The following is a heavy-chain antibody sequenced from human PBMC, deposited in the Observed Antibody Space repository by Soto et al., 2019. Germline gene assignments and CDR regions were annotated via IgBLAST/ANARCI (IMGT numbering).Heavy chain of an antibody. CDR2: ISGSGGST. CDR3: AKSRVTLEWLLFGFDY. Sequence: EVQLLESGGGLVQPGGSLRLSCAASGFTFSSYAMSWVRQAPGKGLEWVSAISGSGGSTYYEDSVKVRFTISRDNSKNTLDLQMNSLRAEDTAVYYCAKSRVTLEWLLFGFDYWGQGTLVTVSS. D-gene: IGHD3-3*01. CDR1: GFTFSSYA. J-gene: IGHJ4*02. V-gene: IGHV3-23*01.